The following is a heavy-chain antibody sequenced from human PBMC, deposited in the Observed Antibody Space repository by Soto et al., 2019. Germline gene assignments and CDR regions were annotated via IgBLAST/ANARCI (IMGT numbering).Heavy chain of an antibody. D-gene: IGHD3-10*01. CDR2: IYYSGST. Sequence: SETLSLTCTVSGGSISSYYWSWIRQPPGKGLEWIGYIYYSGSTNYNPSLKSRVTISVDTSKNQFSLKLSSVTAADTAVYYCARVWGGYGSGSYYDHWFDPWGQGTLVTVSS. CDR3: ARVWGGYGSGSYYDHWFDP. CDR1: GGSISSYY. V-gene: IGHV4-59*01. J-gene: IGHJ5*02.